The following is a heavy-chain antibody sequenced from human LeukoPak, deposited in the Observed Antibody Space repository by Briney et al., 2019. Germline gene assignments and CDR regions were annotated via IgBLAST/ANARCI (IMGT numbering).Heavy chain of an antibody. J-gene: IGHJ4*02. V-gene: IGHV1-69*13. CDR3: ARVDCSGGSCYSGPIDY. CDR2: IIPIFGTA. Sequence: ASVKVSCKASGGTFSSYAISWVRQAPGQGLEWMGGIIPIFGTANYAQKFQGRVTITADESTSTAYMELSSLRSEDTAVYCCARVDCSGGSCYSGPIDYWGQGTLVTVSS. CDR1: GGTFSSYA. D-gene: IGHD2-15*01.